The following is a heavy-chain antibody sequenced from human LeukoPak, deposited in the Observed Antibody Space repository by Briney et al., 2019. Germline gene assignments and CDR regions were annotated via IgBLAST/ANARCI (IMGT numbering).Heavy chain of an antibody. V-gene: IGHV4-38-2*02. D-gene: IGHD1-26*01. J-gene: IGHJ4*02. Sequence: SETLSLTCTVSGYFISSGYYWGWIRQPPGKGLEWIGNIYHGGTTYYNPSLKSRVTMSVDTSKNQFSLKLNSVTAADTAVYYCARVWIASGSYYDDRGAFDYWGQGTLVTVSS. CDR1: GYFISSGYY. CDR2: IYHGGTT. CDR3: ARVWIASGSYYDDRGAFDY.